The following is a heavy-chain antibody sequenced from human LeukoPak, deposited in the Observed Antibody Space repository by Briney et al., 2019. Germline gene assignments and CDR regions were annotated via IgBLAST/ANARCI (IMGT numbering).Heavy chain of an antibody. CDR1: GFTFSSYG. CDR3: VRDSLVGYGHRYFDC. J-gene: IGHJ4*02. CDR2: IGPSGAKT. V-gene: IGHV3-23*01. D-gene: IGHD5-18*01. Sequence: PGGSLRLSCAASGFTFSSYGMNWVRQAPGKGLEWVSGIGPSGAKTYYADSVKGRFTISRDNVKNSLYLQMNSLRVEDTAVYYCVRDSLVGYGHRYFDCWGQGTLVTVSS.